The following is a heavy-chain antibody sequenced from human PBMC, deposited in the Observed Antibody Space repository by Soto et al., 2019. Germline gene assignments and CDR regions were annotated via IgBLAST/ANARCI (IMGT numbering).Heavy chain of an antibody. D-gene: IGHD3-22*01. Sequence: APVKVSCKASGYTFTSYDINWVRQATGQGLEWMGWMNPNSGNTGYAQKFQGRVTMTRNTSISTAYMELSSLRSEDTAVYYCARGYYYDSSGYYYRGEAVDYWVQGTLVTVSS. CDR1: GYTFTSYD. J-gene: IGHJ4*02. CDR2: MNPNSGNT. V-gene: IGHV1-8*01. CDR3: ARGYYYDSSGYYYRGEAVDY.